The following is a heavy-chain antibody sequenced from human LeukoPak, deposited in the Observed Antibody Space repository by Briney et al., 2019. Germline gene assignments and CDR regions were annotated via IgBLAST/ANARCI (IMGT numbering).Heavy chain of an antibody. Sequence: PSETLSLTCTVSGDSISSYYWSWIRQPPGKGLEWIGYIYYSGSTNYNPSLKSRVTISVDTSKNQFSLKLSSVTAADTAVYYCARVTTVRSLHYWGQGTLVTVSS. D-gene: IGHD4-17*01. J-gene: IGHJ4*02. CDR2: IYYSGST. V-gene: IGHV4-59*01. CDR3: ARVTTVRSLHY. CDR1: GDSISSYY.